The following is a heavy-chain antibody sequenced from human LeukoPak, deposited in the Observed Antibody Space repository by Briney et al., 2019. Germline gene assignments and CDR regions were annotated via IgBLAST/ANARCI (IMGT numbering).Heavy chain of an antibody. D-gene: IGHD1-14*01. CDR2: IRYDGSNK. CDR3: ATATEPAFDI. J-gene: IGHJ3*02. V-gene: IGHV3-30*02. CDR1: GFTFSSYG. Sequence: PGGSLRLSCAASGFTFSSYGMHWVRQAPGKGLEWVTLIRYDGSNKYYADSVKGRFTISRDNSKNTLYLQMNSLRAEDTAVYYCATATEPAFDIWGQGTMVTVSS.